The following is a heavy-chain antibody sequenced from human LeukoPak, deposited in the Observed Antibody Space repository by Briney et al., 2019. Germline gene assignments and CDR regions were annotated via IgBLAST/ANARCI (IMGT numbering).Heavy chain of an antibody. CDR2: INPNSGGT. V-gene: IGHV1-2*02. D-gene: IGHD1-26*01. CDR1: GYTFTGNY. CDR3: ARVEWELSRGTFDY. J-gene: IGHJ4*02. Sequence: ASVTVSCKASGYTFTGNYIHWVRQAPGQGLEWMGWINPNSGGTNYAQSFQGRVTVTSDTSISTAYMELSRLRSDDTAVYYCARVEWELSRGTFDYWGQGTLVTVSS.